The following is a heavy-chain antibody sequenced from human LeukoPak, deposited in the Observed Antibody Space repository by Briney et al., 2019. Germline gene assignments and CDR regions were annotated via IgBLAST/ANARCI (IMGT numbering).Heavy chain of an antibody. V-gene: IGHV3-53*01. CDR2: IYADGNT. CDR1: GFTFRNYW. CDR3: AGDSYGDANFDS. J-gene: IGHJ4*02. Sequence: GGSLRLSCAASGFTFRNYWMSWVRQAPGRGLEWVSFIYADGNTYYADSVKGRFTISRDISKNEVYLQMNSLRPEDTAVYYCAGDSYGDANFDSWGQGTLVTVSS. D-gene: IGHD4-17*01.